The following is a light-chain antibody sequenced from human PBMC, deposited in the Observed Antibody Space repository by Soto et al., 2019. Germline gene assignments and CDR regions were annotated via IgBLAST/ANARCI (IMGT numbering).Light chain of an antibody. Sequence: EIVMTQSPATLSVSPGERATLSCRASQSINSNLAWYQQRPGQAHRLLIYGASTRATGIPARFSGSGSGAEFTLTISSLQSEDFAVYYCQQYNNWPPYTFGQGTKLEI. V-gene: IGKV3-15*01. CDR1: QSINSN. CDR2: GAS. CDR3: QQYNNWPPYT. J-gene: IGKJ2*01.